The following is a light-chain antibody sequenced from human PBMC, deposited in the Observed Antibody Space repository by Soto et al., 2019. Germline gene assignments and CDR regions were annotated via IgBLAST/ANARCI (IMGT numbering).Light chain of an antibody. J-gene: IGLJ3*02. Sequence: QPVLTQPPSASGTPGQRVTISCSGSSSNIGSSYVYWYQQLPGTAPKLLMYSNNQRPSGVPDRFSGSKSGTSASLAISGLQSEDEADYHCAAWDDSLNGWVFGGGTKLTVL. CDR3: AAWDDSLNGWV. V-gene: IGLV1-44*01. CDR2: SNN. CDR1: SSNIGSSY.